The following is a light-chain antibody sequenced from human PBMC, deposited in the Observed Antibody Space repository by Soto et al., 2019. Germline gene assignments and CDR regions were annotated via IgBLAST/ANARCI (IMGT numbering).Light chain of an antibody. CDR3: SSCATSSTLHV. CDR2: DVS. CDR1: SSDVGGYNY. V-gene: IGLV2-14*03. Sequence: QSVLTQPASGSGSPGQSITISCTGASSDVGGYNYVSWYQQHPGKAPKLIIYDVSNRPSGVSDRFSGSKSGNTASLTISGLQTEDEADYFCSSCATSSTLHVFGTGTKLTVL. J-gene: IGLJ1*01.